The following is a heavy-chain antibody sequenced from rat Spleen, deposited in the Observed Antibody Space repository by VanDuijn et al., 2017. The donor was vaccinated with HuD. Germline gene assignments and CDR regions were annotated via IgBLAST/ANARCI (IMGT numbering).Heavy chain of an antibody. CDR3: TTFLGGRGY. Sequence: EVQLVESGGGLVQPGRSLKLSCVASGFTFNNYWMTWIRQAPGKGLEWVASITNTGGTTFYPDSVKGRVTISRENTKSTLYLQMNSLRSDDTATYYCTTFLGGRGYWGQGVMVTVSS. V-gene: IGHV5-31*01. J-gene: IGHJ2*01. D-gene: IGHD5-1*01. CDR2: ITNTGGTT. CDR1: GFTFNNYW.